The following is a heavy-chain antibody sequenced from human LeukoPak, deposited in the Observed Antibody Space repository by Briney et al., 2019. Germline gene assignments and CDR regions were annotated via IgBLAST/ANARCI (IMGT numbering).Heavy chain of an antibody. CDR3: ARPNITSYYDSRGYDAFDV. CDR2: IYPGDSDT. CDR1: GYKFSTYW. V-gene: IGHV5-51*01. J-gene: IGHJ3*01. D-gene: IGHD3-22*01. Sequence: PGESLKISCKGSGYKFSTYWIAWVRQMPGKGLEWMGIIYPGDSDTRYSPSFQGQVTISADKSVNSAYLQWSSLKASDTAMYYCARPNITSYYDSRGYDAFDVWGQGTVVTVSS.